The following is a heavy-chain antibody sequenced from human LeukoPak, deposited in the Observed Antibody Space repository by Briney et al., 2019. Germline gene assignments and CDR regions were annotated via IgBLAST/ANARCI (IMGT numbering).Heavy chain of an antibody. CDR3: AKDRRYSSTSGEYSSGLDY. V-gene: IGHV3-23*01. J-gene: IGHJ4*02. CDR1: GFTFSSYA. D-gene: IGHD6-13*01. CDR2: ISGSGGNT. Sequence: GGSLRLSCAASGFTFSSYAMSWVRQAPGKGLEWVSAISGSGGNTYYPDSVKGRFTISRDNSKSTLYLQMNSLRVEDTAVYYCAKDRRYSSTSGEYSSGLDYWGQGTLVTVSS.